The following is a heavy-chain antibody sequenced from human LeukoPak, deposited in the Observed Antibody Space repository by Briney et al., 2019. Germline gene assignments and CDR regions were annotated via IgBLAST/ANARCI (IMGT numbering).Heavy chain of an antibody. D-gene: IGHD1-1*01. CDR1: GLPFRSYA. V-gene: IGHV3-23*01. CDR2: ITDDEDT. J-gene: IGHJ4*02. CDR3: AKVDYWSPENYFDS. Sequence: QTGGSLRLSCVASGLPFRSYAMTWVRQTPGKGLESVSVITDDEDTYYADSVKGRFTISRDNSQNTVFLQMNSLRVEDTAVYYCAKVDYWSPENYFDSWGQGTLVTVSS.